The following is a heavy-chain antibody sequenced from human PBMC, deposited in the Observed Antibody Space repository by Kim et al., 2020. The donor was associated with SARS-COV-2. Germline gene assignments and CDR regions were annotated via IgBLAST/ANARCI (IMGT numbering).Heavy chain of an antibody. D-gene: IGHD4-17*01. Sequence: GGSLRLSCVASKFRFGDYAMHWVRQVPGKGLEWVSGISWNSGNMGYADSVKGRFTISRDNAKNSLYLQMNSLRPEDTALYYCAKGRERSRLTTPSLEDWGQGTLVTVSS. J-gene: IGHJ4*02. CDR2: ISWNSGNM. V-gene: IGHV3-9*01. CDR3: AKGRERSRLTTPSLED. CDR1: KFRFGDYA.